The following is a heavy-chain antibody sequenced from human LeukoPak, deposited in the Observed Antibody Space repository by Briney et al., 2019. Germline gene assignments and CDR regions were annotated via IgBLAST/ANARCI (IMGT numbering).Heavy chain of an antibody. J-gene: IGHJ4*02. Sequence: PGGSLRLSCAASGLTFRPYWMTWVRQAPGKGLEWVANIKHDGSEKVYVDSVKGRFTISTDSAKNSVFLQMDRLRVEDTAVYYCASGSGWYADSCGQGTPVTVSS. D-gene: IGHD6-19*01. CDR3: ASGSGWYADS. V-gene: IGHV3-7*01. CDR1: GLTFRPYW. CDR2: IKHDGSEK.